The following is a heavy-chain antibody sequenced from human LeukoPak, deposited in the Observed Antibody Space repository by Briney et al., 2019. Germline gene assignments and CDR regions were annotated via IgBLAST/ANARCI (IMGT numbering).Heavy chain of an antibody. CDR2: ISLSGLT. J-gene: IGHJ4*02. D-gene: IGHD2-8*01. Sequence: PSETLSLTCGDSGGSLSNTNWWSWVRQPPGQGLEWIGEISLSGLTNYNPSLKSRVTVSLDKSKNHLSLNLTSVTAADTAVYYCSRENGAFSPFGYWGQGTLVTVPS. V-gene: IGHV4-4*02. CDR1: GGSLSNTNW. CDR3: SRENGAFSPFGY.